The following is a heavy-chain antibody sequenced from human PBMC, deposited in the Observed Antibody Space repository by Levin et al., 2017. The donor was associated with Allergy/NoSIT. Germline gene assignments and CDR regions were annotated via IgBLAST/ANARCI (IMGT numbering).Heavy chain of an antibody. V-gene: IGHV1-2*02. CDR3: ARDRGYSYGTYYFDY. D-gene: IGHD5-18*01. J-gene: IGHJ4*02. Sequence: PGESLKISCKASGYTFTGYYMHWVRQAPGQGLEWMGWINPNSGGTNYAQKFQGRVTMTRDTSISTAYMELSRLRSDDTAVYYCARDRGYSYGTYYFDYWGQGTLVTVSA. CDR1: GYTFTGYY. CDR2: INPNSGGT.